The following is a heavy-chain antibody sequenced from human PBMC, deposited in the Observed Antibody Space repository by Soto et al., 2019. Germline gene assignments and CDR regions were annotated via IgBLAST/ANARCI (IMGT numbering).Heavy chain of an antibody. D-gene: IGHD1-26*01. CDR2: LSNTGIRT. Sequence: GGSLRLSCVVSVFPFGANSISWVRQAPGKGLEWVSGLSNTGIRTSYADSVKGRFNISRDNSENTVYLQMNSLRVEDTVVYYCATELGATQGPFDNWGQRTLVAVSS. CDR3: ATELGATQGPFDN. J-gene: IGHJ4*02. CDR1: VFPFGANS. V-gene: IGHV3-23*01.